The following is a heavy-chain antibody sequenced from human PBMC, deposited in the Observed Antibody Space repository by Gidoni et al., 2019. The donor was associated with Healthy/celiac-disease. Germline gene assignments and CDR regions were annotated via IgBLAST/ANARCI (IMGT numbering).Heavy chain of an antibody. V-gene: IGHV3-48*01. CDR3: ARDGRGSGSLLGPAFDI. D-gene: IGHD3-10*01. J-gene: IGHJ3*02. CDR2: INSSSSTI. Sequence: EVQLVESGGGLEQPGWSLRLLCADPASTFSADGMTWVPQAPGKGLEGVSYINSSSSTIYYADSVKGRFTISRDNAKNSMYLQMNSLRAEDTAVYYCARDGRGSGSLLGPAFDIWGQGTMVTVSS. CDR1: ASTFSADG.